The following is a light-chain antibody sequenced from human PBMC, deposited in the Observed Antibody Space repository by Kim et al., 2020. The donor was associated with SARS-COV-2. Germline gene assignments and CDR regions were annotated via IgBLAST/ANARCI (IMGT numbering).Light chain of an antibody. Sequence: SYELTQPPSVSVALGQTASITCGGDTIGDKYVHWYQQRSGQAPVLVIYRDSDRPSGIPERFSGSNSGGTATLTISGAQAGDEADYFCQVWDNTAYVFGTGTKVTVL. V-gene: IGLV3-9*01. CDR2: RDS. J-gene: IGLJ1*01. CDR1: TIGDKY. CDR3: QVWDNTAYV.